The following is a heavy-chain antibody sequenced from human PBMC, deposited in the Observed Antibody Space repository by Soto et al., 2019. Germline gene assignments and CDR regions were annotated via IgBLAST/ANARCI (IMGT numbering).Heavy chain of an antibody. CDR3: AARDYCSGGSCYDMGDAFDI. CDR1: GFTFSSYS. J-gene: IGHJ3*02. Sequence: PGGSLRLSCAASGFTFSSYSMNWVRQAPGKGLEWVSSISSSSSYIYYADSVKGRFTISRDNAKNSLYLQMNSLRSEDTAVYYCAARDYCSGGSCYDMGDAFDIWGQGTMVTVSS. V-gene: IGHV3-21*04. CDR2: ISSSSSYI. D-gene: IGHD2-15*01.